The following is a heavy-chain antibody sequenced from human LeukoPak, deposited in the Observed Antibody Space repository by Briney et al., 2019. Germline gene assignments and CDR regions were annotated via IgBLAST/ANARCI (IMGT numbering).Heavy chain of an antibody. Sequence: SVKVSCKASGGTFSSYAISWVRQAPGQGLEWMGGIIPIFGTANYAQKFQGRVTITADESTSTAYMELSSLRSEDTAVYYCASGVVPAAWESAFDTWGQGTMVTVSS. CDR3: ASGVVPAAWESAFDT. D-gene: IGHD2-2*01. CDR2: IIPIFGTA. V-gene: IGHV1-69*13. J-gene: IGHJ3*02. CDR1: GGTFSSYA.